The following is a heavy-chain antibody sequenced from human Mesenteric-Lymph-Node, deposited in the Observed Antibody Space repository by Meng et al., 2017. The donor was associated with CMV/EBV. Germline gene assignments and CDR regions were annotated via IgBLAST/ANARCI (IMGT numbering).Heavy chain of an antibody. D-gene: IGHD1/OR15-1a*01. V-gene: IGHV3-72*01. CDR2: IRNKANSYTT. J-gene: IGHJ4*02. CDR3: ARVRKGLEGQTTFDY. Sequence: LSLTCAASGFTFSDHYIDWVRQAPEKGLEWVGRIRNKANSYTTLYAASVQGRFSISRDDSKNSVYLEMNSLRTEDTAVYYCARVRKGLEGQTTFDYWGQGTRVTVSS. CDR1: GFTFSDHY.